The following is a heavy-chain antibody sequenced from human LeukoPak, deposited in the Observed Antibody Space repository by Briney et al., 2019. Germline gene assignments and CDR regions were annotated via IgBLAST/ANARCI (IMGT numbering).Heavy chain of an antibody. D-gene: IGHD5-18*01. CDR3: AREGSGYGNWFDP. CDR2: INPNSGGT. V-gene: IGHV1-2*02. CDR1: GYTFTGYY. J-gene: IGHJ5*02. Sequence: GASVKVSRKASGYTFTGYYMHWVRQAPGQGLEWMGWINPNSGGTNYAQKFQGRVTMTRDTSISTAYMELSRLRSDDTAVYYCAREGSGYGNWFDPWGQGTLVTVSS.